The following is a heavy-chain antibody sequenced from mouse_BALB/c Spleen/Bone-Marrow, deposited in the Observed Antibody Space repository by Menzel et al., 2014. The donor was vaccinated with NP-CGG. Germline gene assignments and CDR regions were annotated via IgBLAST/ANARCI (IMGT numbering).Heavy chain of an antibody. CDR2: IYPVNVHA. Sequence: QVQLKESGPELVKPGASVRISCKASGYTFTNYYIHWVKQRPGQGLEWIGWIYPVNVHANFNEKFRGKATLTADKSSSTAYMQLSSLTSEDSAVYFCARWLLPYYAMDHWGQGTSVTVSS. CDR1: GYTFTNYY. D-gene: IGHD2-3*01. V-gene: IGHV1S56*01. CDR3: ARWLLPYYAMDH. J-gene: IGHJ4*01.